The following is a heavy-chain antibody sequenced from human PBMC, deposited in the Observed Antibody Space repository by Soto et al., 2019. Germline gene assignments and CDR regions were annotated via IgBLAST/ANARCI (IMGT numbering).Heavy chain of an antibody. CDR2: ISTSGENT. D-gene: IGHD2-15*01. CDR1: GFTFSSYA. Sequence: EVQLLESGGGLVQPGGSLRLSCAASGFTFSSYAMSWVRQAPGKGLEWVSAISTSGENTKYADSVKGRFTISRDNSKNTLYLQMNSLRGDDTAVYYCAKKWGGSCYGQIDVWGQGTLVTVSS. J-gene: IGHJ4*02. CDR3: AKKWGGSCYGQIDV. V-gene: IGHV3-23*01.